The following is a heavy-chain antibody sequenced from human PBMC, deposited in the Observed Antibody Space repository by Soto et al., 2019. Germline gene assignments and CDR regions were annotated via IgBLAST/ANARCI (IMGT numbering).Heavy chain of an antibody. J-gene: IGHJ4*02. D-gene: IGHD6-13*01. V-gene: IGHV4-39*01. Sequence: PSETLSPTCTVSGGSISSSSYYGGWIGQPPGKGLEWIGSIYYSGSTYYNPSLKSRVTISVDTSKNQFSLKLSSVTAADTAVYYCARRGSSSWYGYWGQGTLVTVS. CDR2: IYYSGST. CDR3: ARRGSSSWYGY. CDR1: GGSISSSSYY.